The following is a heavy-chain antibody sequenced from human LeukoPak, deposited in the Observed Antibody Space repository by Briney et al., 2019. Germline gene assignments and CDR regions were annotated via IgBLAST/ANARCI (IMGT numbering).Heavy chain of an antibody. CDR3: ARESVVVGSSYYLDY. CDR2: FYSSGTA. CDR1: AGSLSAYY. D-gene: IGHD2-15*01. V-gene: IGHV4-59*01. Sequence: SQTLSLTCAVYAGSLSAYYSSWTRQPPGKGLEWIGYFYSSGTANSTPCCSSPVSLSQVTSKNQYSLTMNSVTAADTAIYYCARESVVVGSSYYLDYWGHGTLVTVSS. J-gene: IGHJ4*01.